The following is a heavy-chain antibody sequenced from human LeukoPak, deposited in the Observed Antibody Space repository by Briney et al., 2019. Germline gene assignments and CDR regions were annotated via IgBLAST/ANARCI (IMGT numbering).Heavy chain of an antibody. Sequence: PSQTLSLTCTVSGGSISSGGYYWSWIRQPPGKGLEWIGYIYHSGSTYYNPSLKSRVTISVDRPKNQFSLKLSSVTAADTAVYYCAREWYSSSYDPWGQGTLVTVSS. CDR2: IYHSGST. CDR3: AREWYSSSYDP. D-gene: IGHD6-13*01. J-gene: IGHJ5*02. V-gene: IGHV4-30-2*01. CDR1: GGSISSGGYY.